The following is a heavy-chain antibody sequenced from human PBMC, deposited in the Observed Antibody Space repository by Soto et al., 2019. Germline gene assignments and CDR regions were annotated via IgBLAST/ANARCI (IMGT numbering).Heavy chain of an antibody. D-gene: IGHD2-8*02. V-gene: IGHV5-51*01. CDR3: ARQIYDADTGPNFQYYFDS. CDR1: GYSLTSYW. CDR2: IYPGDSDT. J-gene: IGHJ4*02. Sequence: PGEPLKISRKGSGYSLTSYWTGWVRKMPGKGLEWMGIIYPGDSDTRYSPSFRGHVTISATKSITTVFLQWSSLRASDTAMYYCARQIYDADTGPNFQYYFDSWGQGTPVTVSS.